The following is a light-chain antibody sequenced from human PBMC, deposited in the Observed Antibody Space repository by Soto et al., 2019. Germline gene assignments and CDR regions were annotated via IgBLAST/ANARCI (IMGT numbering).Light chain of an antibody. J-gene: IGLJ2*01. CDR3: SSYTASSTRVA. CDR2: DVS. Sequence: QSALTQPASVSGSPGQSITISCTGTSSDVGLYDYVSWYQQHPGKAPKLMIFDVSIRPSGVSNRFSGSRSGNTASLTISGLQAEDEADYYCSSYTASSTRVAFGGGTKLTVL. V-gene: IGLV2-14*03. CDR1: SSDVGLYDY.